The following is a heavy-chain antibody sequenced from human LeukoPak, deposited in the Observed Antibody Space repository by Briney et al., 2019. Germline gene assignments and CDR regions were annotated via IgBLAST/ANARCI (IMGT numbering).Heavy chain of an antibody. CDR3: ARADDILTPDP. CDR1: GGSVSSGSYY. CDR2: IYYSGST. Sequence: SETLSLTCTVSGGSVSSGSYYWSWIRQPPGKGLEWIGYIYYSGSTNYNPSPKSRVTISVDTSKNQFSLKLSSVTAADTAVYYCARADDILTPDPWGQGTLVTVSS. D-gene: IGHD3-9*01. J-gene: IGHJ5*02. V-gene: IGHV4-61*01.